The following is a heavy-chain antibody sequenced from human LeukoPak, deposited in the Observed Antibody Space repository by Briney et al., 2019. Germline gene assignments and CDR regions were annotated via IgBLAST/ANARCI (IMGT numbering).Heavy chain of an antibody. CDR3: ARRGSAYDY. V-gene: IGHV3-64*02. Sequence: GGPLRLSCAASGFTSSDYPMHWVRQAPGKGLEYVSAISSSGGSTYYADSVKGRFTISRDNSKNTVYLQVGSLRAEDMAVYYCARRGSAYDYWGQGTLVTVSS. CDR2: ISSSGGST. D-gene: IGHD3-10*01. J-gene: IGHJ4*02. CDR1: GFTSSDYP.